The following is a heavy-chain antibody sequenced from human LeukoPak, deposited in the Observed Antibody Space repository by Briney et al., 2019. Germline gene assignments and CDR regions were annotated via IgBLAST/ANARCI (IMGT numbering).Heavy chain of an antibody. CDR1: GYSFTSYW. CDR3: ARTHTQGIAARDWFDP. Sequence: GESLKISCKGSGYSFTSYWIGWVRQMPGKGLEWMGIIYPGDSDTRYSPSFQGQVTISADKSISTAYLQWSSLKASDTAMYYCARTHTQGIAARDWFDPWGQGTLVTVSS. CDR2: IYPGDSDT. V-gene: IGHV5-51*01. J-gene: IGHJ5*02. D-gene: IGHD6-6*01.